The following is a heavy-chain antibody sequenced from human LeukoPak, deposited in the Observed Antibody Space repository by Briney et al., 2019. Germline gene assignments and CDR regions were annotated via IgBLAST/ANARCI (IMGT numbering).Heavy chain of an antibody. D-gene: IGHD3-10*01. CDR2: IKSKTDGGTT. CDR3: TTDLEGSGFDY. J-gene: IGHJ4*02. CDR1: GFTFSNAW. Sequence: MTGGSLRLSSAASGFTFSNAWMSWVRQAPGKGLEWVGRIKSKTDGGTTDYAAPVKGRFTISRDDSKNTLYLQMNSLKTEDTAVYYCTTDLEGSGFDYWGQGTLVTVSS. V-gene: IGHV3-15*01.